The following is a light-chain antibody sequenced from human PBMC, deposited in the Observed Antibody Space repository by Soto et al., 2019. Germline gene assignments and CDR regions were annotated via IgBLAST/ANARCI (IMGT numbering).Light chain of an antibody. CDR1: QNVNGW. CDR3: QHCDYLPI. Sequence: DIQMTQSPSTLSASVGDRVTITCRASQNVNGWLAWYQQKPGKAPKLLISDASILEEGVPPRFTGSGSGTDFTLTISSLQPEDIATYYCQHCDYLPIFGPGTTVDFK. J-gene: IGKJ3*01. CDR2: DAS. V-gene: IGKV1-33*01.